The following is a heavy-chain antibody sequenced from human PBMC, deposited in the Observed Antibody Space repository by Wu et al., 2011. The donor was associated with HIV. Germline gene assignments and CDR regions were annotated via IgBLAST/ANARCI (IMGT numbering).Heavy chain of an antibody. J-gene: IGHJ6*03. CDR2: INPNSGGT. Sequence: QVQLVQSGAEVKKPGASVKVSCKASGYTFTGYYMDWVRQAPGQGLEWMGWINPNSGGTNYAQKFQGRVTITADTSTDTVFMELFSLRSEDTGIYYCATTSVVPSAIRSFHMDVWGKGTSVTVSS. D-gene: IGHD2-21*02. V-gene: IGHV1-2*02. CDR1: GYTFTGYY. CDR3: ATTSVVPSAIRSFHMDV.